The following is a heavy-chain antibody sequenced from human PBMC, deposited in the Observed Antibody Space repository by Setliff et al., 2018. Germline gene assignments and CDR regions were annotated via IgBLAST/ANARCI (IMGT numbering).Heavy chain of an antibody. J-gene: IGHJ4*02. CDR1: GYTFTNYW. CDR3: AIIDDAIMDLDY. CDR2: IHPADYDT. D-gene: IGHD3-16*01. V-gene: IGHV5-51*01. Sequence: GESLKISCKGSGYTFTNYWIGWVRQMPGKGLEWMGIIHPADYDTRYSPSLQGQVTFSADRSISTAYLQWRSLKASDTAIYFCAIIDDAIMDLDYWGQGTLVTVSS.